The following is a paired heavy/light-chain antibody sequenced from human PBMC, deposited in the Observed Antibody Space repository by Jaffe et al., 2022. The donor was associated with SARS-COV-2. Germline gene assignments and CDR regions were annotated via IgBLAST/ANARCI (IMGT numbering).Heavy chain of an antibody. CDR3: ARWVRGINQAFDC. V-gene: IGHV6-1*01. CDR2: TYYRSKWFN. Sequence: QVQLLQSGPGLVKPSQTLSLTCVISGDSVSSTHNVTSWHWIRQSPSRGLEWLGRTYYRSKWFNDYAESVRSRITIDADTSKNHFSLQLNSVNLEDTAVYYCARWVRGINQAFDCWGQGSLVTVSS. D-gene: IGHD3-16*01. J-gene: IGHJ4*01. CDR1: GDSVSSTHNVTS.
Light chain of an antibody. CDR1: QTISSN. CDR3: QQYNNWPPL. CDR2: GAS. Sequence: EKVMTQSPATLSVSPGERATLSCRASQTISSNLAWYQQKPGQAPRLLIFGASTRATGIPARFSGSGSGTEFTLTISSLQSEDSAVYYCQQYNNWPPLFGPGTKVEI. V-gene: IGKV3-15*01. J-gene: IGKJ3*01.